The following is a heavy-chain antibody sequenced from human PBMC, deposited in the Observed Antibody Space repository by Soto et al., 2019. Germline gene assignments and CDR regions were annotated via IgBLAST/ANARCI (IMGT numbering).Heavy chain of an antibody. CDR1: GYTFTSYV. V-gene: IGHV1-18*04. J-gene: IGHJ6*02. CDR2: ISAYNGNT. D-gene: IGHD6-19*01. CDR3: SRFIMVGGWFDPNYYHGMDV. Sequence: ASVKVSCKASGYTFTSYVISWVRQAPGQGLEWMGWISAYNGNTNYAQKLQGRVTMTTDTSTGTVYMELRSLKSDDTAIYYCSRFIMVGGWFDPNYYHGMDVWGQGTTVTVSS.